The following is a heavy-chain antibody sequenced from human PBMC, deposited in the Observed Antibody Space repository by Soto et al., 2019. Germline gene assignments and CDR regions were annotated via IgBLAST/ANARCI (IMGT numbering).Heavy chain of an antibody. CDR2: ISANNGNT. CDR1: GYTFTSY. V-gene: IGHV1-18*01. D-gene: IGHD1-26*01. Sequence: QVQLVQSGAEVQKPGASVKVSCKASGYTFTSYVSWVRQAPGQGLEWMGWISANNGNTNYAQKLQGRVTMTTDTSTSTAYMELRSLRSDDTAVYYCARDRGSYALDYWGQGTLVTVSS. J-gene: IGHJ4*02. CDR3: ARDRGSYALDY.